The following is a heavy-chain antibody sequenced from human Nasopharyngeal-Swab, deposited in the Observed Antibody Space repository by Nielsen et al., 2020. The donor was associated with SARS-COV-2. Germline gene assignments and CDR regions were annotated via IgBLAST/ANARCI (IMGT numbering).Heavy chain of an antibody. V-gene: IGHV3-48*02. CDR1: GFTFSNYN. J-gene: IGHJ4*02. CDR2: ISKSSSTV. CDR3: AREGSFVAPDTFDR. Sequence: GGSLRLSCAASGFTFSNYNMHWVRQAPGKGLEWISYISKSSSTVYYADSVKGRITTSRDNAKSSLYLQMNRLTNEDTAVYYCAREGSFVAPDTFDRWGQGTLVTVSS. D-gene: IGHD5-12*01.